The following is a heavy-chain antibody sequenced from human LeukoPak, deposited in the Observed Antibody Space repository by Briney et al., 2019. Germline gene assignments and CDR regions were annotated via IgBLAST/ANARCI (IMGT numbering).Heavy chain of an antibody. CDR1: GFTVSSNY. V-gene: IGHV3-53*01. Sequence: GGSLRLSCAASGFTVSSNYMSWVRQAPGKGLEWVSIIYTGGNTDYADSVKGRFTISRDNAKNSLYLQMNSLRAEDTAVYYCARNDYSSSAYFYWGQGSLVTVSS. D-gene: IGHD6-6*01. CDR3: ARNDYSSSAYFY. J-gene: IGHJ4*02. CDR2: IYTGGNT.